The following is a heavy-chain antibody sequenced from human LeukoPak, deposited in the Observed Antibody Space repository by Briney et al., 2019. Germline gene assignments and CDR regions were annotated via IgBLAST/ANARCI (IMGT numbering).Heavy chain of an antibody. Sequence: SETLSLTCDVSGFSITSGTFYWSWIRQSAGKGLEWIGRLSSSGGTTDNPSLQNRVTISRDTSQNQFFLTLTSVTAADTALYYCTRGTSWFFTNWGQGILVTVSS. CDR2: LSSSGGT. D-gene: IGHD6-13*01. CDR3: TRGTSWFFTN. V-gene: IGHV4-61*02. CDR1: GFSITSGTFY. J-gene: IGHJ1*01.